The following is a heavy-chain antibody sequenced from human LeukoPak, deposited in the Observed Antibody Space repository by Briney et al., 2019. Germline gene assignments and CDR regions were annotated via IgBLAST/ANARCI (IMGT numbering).Heavy chain of an antibody. CDR1: GFTFSSYG. CDR3: AKVRAVVISFFDY. CDR2: IRYDGGNK. Sequence: GGSLRLSCAASGFTFSSYGMHWVRQAPGKGLEWVAFIRYDGGNKYYADSVKGRFTISRDNSKNTLYLQMNSLRAEDAAVYYCAKVRAVVISFFDYWGQGTLVTVSS. D-gene: IGHD3-22*01. J-gene: IGHJ4*02. V-gene: IGHV3-30*02.